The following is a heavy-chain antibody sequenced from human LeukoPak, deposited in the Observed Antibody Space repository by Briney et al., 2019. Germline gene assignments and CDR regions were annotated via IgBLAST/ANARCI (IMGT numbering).Heavy chain of an antibody. CDR3: ACPVQTDSSGYTDAFDI. Sequence: GESPKISCKGSGYSFTSYWIGWVRQMPGKGLEWMGIIYPGDSDTRYSPSFQGQVTISADKSISTAYLQWSSLKASDTAMYYCACPVQTDSSGYTDAFDIWGQGTMVTVSS. J-gene: IGHJ3*02. V-gene: IGHV5-51*01. D-gene: IGHD3-22*01. CDR2: IYPGDSDT. CDR1: GYSFTSYW.